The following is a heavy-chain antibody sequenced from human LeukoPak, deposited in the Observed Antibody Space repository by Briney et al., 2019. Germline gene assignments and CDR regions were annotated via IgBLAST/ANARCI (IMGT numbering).Heavy chain of an antibody. Sequence: GGSLRLSCAASGFTFSSYWMSWVRQAPGKGLEWVANIKQDGSEKYYVDSVKGRFTISRDNAKNSLYLQMNSLRAEDTAVYYCARTFIAAAGTVIPFDIWGQGTMVTVSS. CDR2: IKQDGSEK. J-gene: IGHJ3*02. CDR3: ARTFIAAAGTVIPFDI. V-gene: IGHV3-7*01. D-gene: IGHD6-13*01. CDR1: GFTFSSYW.